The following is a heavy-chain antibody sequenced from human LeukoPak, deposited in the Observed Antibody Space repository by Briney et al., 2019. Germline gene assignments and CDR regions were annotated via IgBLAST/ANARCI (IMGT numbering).Heavy chain of an antibody. D-gene: IGHD5-24*01. CDR3: ARRVEMATSYFDY. J-gene: IGHJ4*02. V-gene: IGHV5-51*01. Sequence: GESLKISCKGSGYNFTSYWIGWVRQMPGKGLEWMGIIYPGDSNTIYSPSFQGQVTISADKSISTAYLQWSSLKASDTAMYYCARRVEMATSYFDYWGQGTLVTVSS. CDR1: GYNFTSYW. CDR2: IYPGDSNT.